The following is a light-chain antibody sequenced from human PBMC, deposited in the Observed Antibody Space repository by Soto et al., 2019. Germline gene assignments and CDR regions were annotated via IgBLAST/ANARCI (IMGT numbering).Light chain of an antibody. CDR1: QSISIG. CDR2: GAS. CDR3: QQRSNWPRR. Sequence: EIVMTQSPATLSVSPGAPAPLSCRASQSISIGLAWYRQKPGQAPRLLIYGASTRATGTPARFSGSGSGTEFTLTICRLQSEDFAVYYCQQRSNWPRRLGEGTKVDIK. V-gene: IGKV3D-15*01. J-gene: IGKJ1*01.